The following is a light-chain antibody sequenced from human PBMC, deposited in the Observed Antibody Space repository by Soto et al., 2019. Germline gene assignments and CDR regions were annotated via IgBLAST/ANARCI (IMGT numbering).Light chain of an antibody. V-gene: IGLV2-14*01. CDR1: RSDVGGYKY. J-gene: IGLJ1*01. CDR2: EVS. CDR3: SSYTSTSTLV. Sequence: QSALTQPASVSGSTGQSITISCTGTRSDVGGYKYVSWYQQHPGTAPKLIIFEVSNRPSGVSTRFSGSKSGNTASLTISGLQAEDEADYYCSSYTSTSTLVFGTGTKLTVL.